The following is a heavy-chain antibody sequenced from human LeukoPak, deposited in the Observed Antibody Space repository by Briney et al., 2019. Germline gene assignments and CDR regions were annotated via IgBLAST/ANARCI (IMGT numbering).Heavy chain of an antibody. Sequence: ASVKVSCKASGYTFISYYMHWVRQAPGQGLEWMGIINPIGGTTDYAQKFQGRVTMTRDTSTSTVYMELSSLRSEDTAVYYCARQQGLQYLNFDYWGQGTLVTVSS. D-gene: IGHD4-11*01. CDR3: ARQQGLQYLNFDY. CDR1: GYTFISYY. J-gene: IGHJ4*02. V-gene: IGHV1-46*01. CDR2: INPIGGTT.